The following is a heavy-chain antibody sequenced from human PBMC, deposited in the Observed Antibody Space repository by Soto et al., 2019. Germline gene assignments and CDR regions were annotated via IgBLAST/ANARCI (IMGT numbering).Heavy chain of an antibody. D-gene: IGHD6-19*01. CDR3: TRHEEVRRAVFYGMDV. V-gene: IGHV3-73*02. J-gene: IGHJ6*02. CDR2: IRGKNNNYAT. CDR1: GFTFSVSD. Sequence: ERQLVQSGGGVVQPGGSLKLSCADFGFTFSVSDMHWVRQASGKGLEWVGRIRGKNNNYATTYAASMTGRFIISRDDSDNTAFLQMSSLKTEDTAIYDCTRHEEVRRAVFYGMDVWGQGTTVTVSS.